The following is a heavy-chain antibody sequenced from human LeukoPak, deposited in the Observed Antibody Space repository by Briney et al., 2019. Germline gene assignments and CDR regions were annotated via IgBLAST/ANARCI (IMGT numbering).Heavy chain of an antibody. V-gene: IGHV3-7*01. CDR3: ARTYSSGWTYWYLDL. CDR1: GFTFRDYW. D-gene: IGHD6-19*01. J-gene: IGHJ2*01. CDR2: IKRDGSEK. Sequence: PGGSLRLSCAASGFTFRDYWMTWVRQAPGKGLEWVANIKRDGSEKYYVDSVKGRFTLSRDNANNSLYLQMNSLRAEDTAIYYCARTYSSGWTYWYLDLWGRGTRVTVSS.